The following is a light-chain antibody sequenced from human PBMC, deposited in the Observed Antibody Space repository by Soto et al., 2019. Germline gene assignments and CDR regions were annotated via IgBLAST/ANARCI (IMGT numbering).Light chain of an antibody. J-gene: IGLJ1*01. Sequence: QSVLTQPPSVSAAPGQQVTISCSGSSSNIGDNYVSWYQHLPGTAPKLVVYDNDRRPSGIPGRFSGSKSGTLATLVITGLQTGDEADYYCGTWDDRLDGNYVFGTGTKLTVL. CDR3: GTWDDRLDGNYV. CDR1: SSNIGDNY. CDR2: DND. V-gene: IGLV1-51*01.